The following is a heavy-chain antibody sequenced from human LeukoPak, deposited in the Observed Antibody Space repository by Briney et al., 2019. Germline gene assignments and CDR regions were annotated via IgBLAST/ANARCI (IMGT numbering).Heavy chain of an antibody. Sequence: GGSLRLSCAVSGFTFSSYWMSWVRQAPGKGLEWVSVLYSGGNTYYADSVKGRFTISRDNSKNTLYLQMNSLRAEDTAVYYCARYDGGSGPFDYWGQGTLVTVSS. CDR1: GFTFSSYW. CDR3: ARYDGGSGPFDY. V-gene: IGHV3-53*01. D-gene: IGHD3-10*01. CDR2: LYSGGNT. J-gene: IGHJ4*02.